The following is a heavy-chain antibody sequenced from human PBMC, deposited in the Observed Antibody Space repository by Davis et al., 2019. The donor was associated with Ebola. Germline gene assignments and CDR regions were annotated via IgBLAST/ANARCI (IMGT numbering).Heavy chain of an antibody. CDR1: GASISSYY. CDR2: IFNSGST. D-gene: IGHD5-12*01. J-gene: IGHJ4*02. Sequence: PSETLSLTCTVSGASISSYYWSWIRQPAGEGLEWIGRIFNSGSTKYNPSLKSRVTISLDKTKNQFSLRLTSVTAADTAVYYCARESGSFDYWGQGTLVTVSS. V-gene: IGHV4-4*07. CDR3: ARESGSFDY.